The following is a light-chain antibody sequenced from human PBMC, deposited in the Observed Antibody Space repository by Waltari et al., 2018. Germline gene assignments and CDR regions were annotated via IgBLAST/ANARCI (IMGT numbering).Light chain of an antibody. J-gene: IGLJ2*01. V-gene: IGLV1-51*01. CDR1: SSNIGSYY. CDR3: GTWDNSLSAGL. CDR2: DNN. Sequence: SVLTQPPSVSGDPGQRVTIPCTGSSSNIGSYYVYWYQQFPGTAPKLLIYDNNKRPSGVSDRFSGSKSGTSASLTITGLQPGDEADYYCGTWDNSLSAGLFGGGTRLTVL.